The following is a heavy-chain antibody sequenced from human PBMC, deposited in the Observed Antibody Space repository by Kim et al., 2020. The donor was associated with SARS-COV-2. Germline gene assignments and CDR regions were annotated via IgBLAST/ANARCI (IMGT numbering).Heavy chain of an antibody. Sequence: ASVKVSCKASGYTFTGYYVHWVRQAPGQGLEWMGRILPSSGGANYAQNFQGRITMTRDTSISTAYLELNGLTSDDTALYYCARQNDQWLVDYWGQGTLVTVSS. D-gene: IGHD6-19*01. V-gene: IGHV1-2*06. CDR2: ILPSSGGA. CDR3: ARQNDQWLVDY. J-gene: IGHJ4*02. CDR1: GYTFTGYY.